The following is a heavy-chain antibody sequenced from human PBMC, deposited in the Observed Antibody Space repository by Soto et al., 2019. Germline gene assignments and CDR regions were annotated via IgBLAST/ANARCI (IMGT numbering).Heavy chain of an antibody. D-gene: IGHD1-26*01. J-gene: IGHJ4*02. Sequence: GXLRLSCGASGFIGSKYSMNWVRQAPGKGLEWLSYISSNSVTIYYADSVRGRFTIFRDNAKNSLYLQMNSLRDEDTAVYYCAREDILGTRSFDYWGQGALVTVSS. CDR3: AREDILGTRSFDY. CDR1: GFIGSKYS. CDR2: ISSNSVTI. V-gene: IGHV3-48*02.